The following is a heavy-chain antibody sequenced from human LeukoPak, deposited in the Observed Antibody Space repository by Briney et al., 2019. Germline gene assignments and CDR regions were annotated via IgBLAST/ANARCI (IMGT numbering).Heavy chain of an antibody. D-gene: IGHD5-12*01. CDR2: IGGGGGT. Sequence: GGSLRLSCAASGFKFSDHYIDWVRQAPGKGLEWVSSIGGGGGTYYADSLKGRFTISRDNSKNTLYLQMNSLRAEDTAVYYCAKGNSGYNSGYYYHFFDYWGQGTLVTVSS. V-gene: IGHV3-23*01. CDR1: GFKFSDHY. J-gene: IGHJ4*02. CDR3: AKGNSGYNSGYYYHFFDY.